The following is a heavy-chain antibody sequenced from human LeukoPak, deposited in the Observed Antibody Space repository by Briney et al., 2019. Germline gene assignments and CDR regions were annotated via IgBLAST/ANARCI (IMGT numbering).Heavy chain of an antibody. J-gene: IGHJ5*01. Sequence: PGGSLRLSCAASGFIFSSYAMSWVRQAPGKGLEWVSALSGSGGSTYHADSVKGRFTISRDNSKNTLYLQMNSLRADDTAIYYCAKDYYYGSGSYYALDSWGQGTLVTVSS. CDR1: GFIFSSYA. CDR2: LSGSGGST. D-gene: IGHD3-10*01. CDR3: AKDYYYGSGSYYALDS. V-gene: IGHV3-23*01.